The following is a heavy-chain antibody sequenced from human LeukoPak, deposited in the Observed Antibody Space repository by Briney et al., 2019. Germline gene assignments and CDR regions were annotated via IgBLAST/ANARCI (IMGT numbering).Heavy chain of an antibody. D-gene: IGHD3-10*01. Sequence: SETLSLTCTVSGGSISSYYWSWIRQPPGKGLEWIGYIYYSGNTNYNPSLKSRVTISVDTSKNQFSLKLSSVTAADTAVYYCALDGGSGSYLNAFDIWGLGTMVTVSS. J-gene: IGHJ3*02. CDR3: ALDGGSGSYLNAFDI. CDR1: GGSISSYY. CDR2: IYYSGNT. V-gene: IGHV4-59*08.